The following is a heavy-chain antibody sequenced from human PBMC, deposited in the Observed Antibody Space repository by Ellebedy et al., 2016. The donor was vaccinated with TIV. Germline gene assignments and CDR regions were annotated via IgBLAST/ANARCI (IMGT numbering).Heavy chain of an antibody. Sequence: GGSLRLXXAASGFTFSTYWMHWVRQAPGKGLEWVANIKQDGSEKYYVDSVKGRFTISRDNAKNSLYLQMNSPRAEDTAVYYCARALGGGDCYWGQGTLVTVSS. CDR2: IKQDGSEK. CDR3: ARALGGGDCY. CDR1: GFTFSTYW. D-gene: IGHD2-21*02. J-gene: IGHJ4*02. V-gene: IGHV3-7*01.